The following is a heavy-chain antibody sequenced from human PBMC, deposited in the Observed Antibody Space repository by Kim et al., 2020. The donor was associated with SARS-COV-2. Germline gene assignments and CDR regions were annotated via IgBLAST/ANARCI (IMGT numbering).Heavy chain of an antibody. Sequence: SVKVSCKASGGTFSSYAISWVRQAPGQGLEWMGGIIPIFGTANYAQKFQGRVTITADESTSTAYMELSSLRSEDTAVYYCARVPFRYCSGGSCYNNWFDPWGQGTLVTVSS. V-gene: IGHV1-69*13. CDR3: ARVPFRYCSGGSCYNNWFDP. CDR1: GGTFSSYA. D-gene: IGHD2-15*01. CDR2: IIPIFGTA. J-gene: IGHJ5*02.